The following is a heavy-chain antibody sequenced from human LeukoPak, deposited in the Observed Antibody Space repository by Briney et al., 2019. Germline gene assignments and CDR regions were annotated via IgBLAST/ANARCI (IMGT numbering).Heavy chain of an antibody. CDR2: IKQDGSEK. Sequence: GGSLRLSCAVSGFSVSGYWMTWVRQAPGKGLEWVANIKQDGSEKNYVDSVKGRFTISRDNAENSLFLQMNSLRVEDTAVYYCAREWQGGIAAAGTRIEGDYWGQGTLVVVSS. CDR1: GFSVSGYW. D-gene: IGHD6-13*01. J-gene: IGHJ4*02. V-gene: IGHV3-7*01. CDR3: AREWQGGIAAAGTRIEGDY.